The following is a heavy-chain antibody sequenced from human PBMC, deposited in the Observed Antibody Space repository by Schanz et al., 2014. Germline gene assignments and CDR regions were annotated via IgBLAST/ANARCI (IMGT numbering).Heavy chain of an antibody. V-gene: IGHV3-23*01. CDR3: ARPRFDYGEVDY. Sequence: DAQLLESGGGLVQPGGSLRLSCAASGFTFNSYAMTWVRQAPGKGLEWVSSISHSGGSKYYADSVKGRFTISRDNSENTLYLQMNSLRAEDTAVYYCARPRFDYGEVDYWGQGTLVTVSS. D-gene: IGHD4-17*01. J-gene: IGHJ4*02. CDR1: GFTFNSYA. CDR2: ISHSGGSK.